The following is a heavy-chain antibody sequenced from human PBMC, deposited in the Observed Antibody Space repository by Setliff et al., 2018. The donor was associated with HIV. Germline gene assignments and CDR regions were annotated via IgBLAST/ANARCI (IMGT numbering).Heavy chain of an antibody. Sequence: SETLSLTCAVSGGSINNYYWSWIRQPPGKGLEWIGYIYSSGRANYNPSLKSRVTISVDTSKNQFSLRLTSVTAADTAVYYCAFSKQRATMAFDYGGQGARVTVS. J-gene: IGHJ4*02. CDR2: IYSSGRA. V-gene: IGHV4-4*09. CDR1: GGSINNYY. D-gene: IGHD5-12*01. CDR3: AFSKQRATMAFDY.